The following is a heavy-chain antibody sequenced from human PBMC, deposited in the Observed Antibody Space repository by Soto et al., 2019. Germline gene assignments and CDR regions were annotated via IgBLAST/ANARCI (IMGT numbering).Heavy chain of an antibody. CDR3: ARGPDCGGDCYSSSFYYYYYGLGV. J-gene: IGHJ6*02. CDR1: GYTFTSYY. V-gene: IGHV1-46*01. D-gene: IGHD2-21*02. CDR2: INPSGGST. Sequence: GASVKVSCKASGYTFTSYYMHWVRQAPGQGLEWMGMINPSGGSTSYTQKFQGRVTMTRDTSTSTVYMELSSLRSEDTAVYYCARGPDCGGDCYSSSFYYYYYGLGVWGQGTTVTVSS.